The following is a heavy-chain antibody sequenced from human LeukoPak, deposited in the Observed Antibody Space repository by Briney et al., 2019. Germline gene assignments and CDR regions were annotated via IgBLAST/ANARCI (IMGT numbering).Heavy chain of an antibody. Sequence: GGSLRLSCAGSGFTFSNYNMNWVRQAPGKGLEWVSVIYSGGSTYYADSVKGRFTISRDNSKNTLYLQMNSLRAEDTAVYYCARAALPFDYWGQGTLVTVSS. CDR1: GFTFSNYN. V-gene: IGHV3-66*01. CDR3: ARAALPFDY. J-gene: IGHJ4*02. CDR2: IYSGGST.